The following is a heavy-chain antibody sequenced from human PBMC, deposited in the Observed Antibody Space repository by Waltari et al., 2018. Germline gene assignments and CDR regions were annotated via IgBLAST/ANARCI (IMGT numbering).Heavy chain of an antibody. J-gene: IGHJ4*02. V-gene: IGHV4-38-2*02. D-gene: IGHD6-13*01. CDR3: AREYRRSSWPSLDY. Sequence: QVQLQESGPGLVKPSETLSLTCTVSGYSISSGYYWGWIRQPPGKGLEWIGSIYHSGSTYYNPPLKSRFTISVDTSKNQSSLKLSSVTAADTAVYYCAREYRRSSWPSLDYLGQGTLVTVSS. CDR1: GYSISSGYY. CDR2: IYHSGST.